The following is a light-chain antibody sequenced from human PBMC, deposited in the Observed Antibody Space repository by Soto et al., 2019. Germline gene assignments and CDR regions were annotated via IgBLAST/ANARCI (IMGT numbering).Light chain of an antibody. CDR2: EGS. CDR3: CSYAGSSISVV. CDR1: SSDVGSYNL. J-gene: IGLJ2*01. V-gene: IGLV2-23*01. Sequence: QSVLTQPASVSGSPRQSITISCTGTSSDVGSYNLVSWYQHPPGKAPKLMIYEGSKRPSGVSNRFSGSKSGNTAYLTISGLQAEDEADYYCCSYAGSSISVVFGGGTKLTVL.